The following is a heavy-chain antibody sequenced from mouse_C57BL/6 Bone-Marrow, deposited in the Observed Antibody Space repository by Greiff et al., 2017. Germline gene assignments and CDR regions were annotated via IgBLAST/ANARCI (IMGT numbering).Heavy chain of an antibody. J-gene: IGHJ3*01. CDR2: IYPRSGNT. D-gene: IGHD1-1*01. Sequence: VQRVESGAELARPGASVKLSCKASGYTFTSYGISWVKQRTGQGLEWIGEIYPRSGNTYYNEKFKGKATLTADKSSSTAYMELRSLTSEDSAVYFCAILRSFAYWGQGTLVTVAA. CDR1: GYTFTSYG. V-gene: IGHV1-81*01. CDR3: AILRSFAY.